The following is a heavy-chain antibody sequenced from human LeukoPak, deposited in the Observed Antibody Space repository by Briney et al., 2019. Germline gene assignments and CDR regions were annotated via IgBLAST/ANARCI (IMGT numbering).Heavy chain of an antibody. D-gene: IGHD5-18*01. V-gene: IGHV1-8*01. CDR3: ARGGYSYGDNWFDP. Sequence: ASVKVSCKASGYTFTSYDINWVRQATGQGLEWMGWMNPNSGNTGYAQKFQGRVTMTRNTSISTAYMELSSLRPEDTAVYYCARGGYSYGDNWFDPWGQGTLVTVSS. CDR2: MNPNSGNT. CDR1: GYTFTSYD. J-gene: IGHJ5*02.